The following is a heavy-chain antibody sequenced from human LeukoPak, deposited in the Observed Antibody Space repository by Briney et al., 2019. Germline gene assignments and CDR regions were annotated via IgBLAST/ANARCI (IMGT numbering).Heavy chain of an antibody. CDR1: GDSVISGTSF. J-gene: IGHJ4*02. CDR3: ARYCSSTSCPFDY. CDR2: IHHSGHT. Sequence: SETLSLTCTVSGDSVISGTSFWGWIRQRPGKGLEWVGYIHHSGHTYDNPSLQSRVIISMDKSKNQFSLKLNSVTAADTAVYYCARYCSSTSCPFDYWGQGALVTVSS. D-gene: IGHD2-2*01. V-gene: IGHV4-31*03.